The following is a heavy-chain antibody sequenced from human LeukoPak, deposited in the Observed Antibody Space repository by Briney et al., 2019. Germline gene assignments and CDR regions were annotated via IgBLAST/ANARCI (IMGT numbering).Heavy chain of an antibody. CDR2: VSPPGGGT. J-gene: IGHJ4*02. D-gene: IGHD7-27*01. Sequence: PGGSLRLSCAASGFTFSRYWMSWVRQAPGKGLEWVSGVSPPGGGTYYADSVKGRFTISRDDSRNTLSLQMNSLRVEDTAVYYCARDLAWGAFDYWGPGILVAVSS. V-gene: IGHV3-23*01. CDR1: GFTFSRYW. CDR3: ARDLAWGAFDY.